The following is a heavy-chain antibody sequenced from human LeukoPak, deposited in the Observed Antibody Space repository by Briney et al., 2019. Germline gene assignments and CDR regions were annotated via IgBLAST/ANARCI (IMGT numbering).Heavy chain of an antibody. J-gene: IGHJ3*01. CDR3: AKHRGSSWYDAFDV. CDR2: FSGTGSST. Sequence: GGSLRLSCAASGFTFTSYAMIWVRQAPGKGLEWVSAFSGTGSSTYYADSVKGRFTISRDNSKNTLYLQMNSLRAEDTAVYYCAKHRGSSWYDAFDVCGQGTMATVSS. CDR1: GFTFTSYA. D-gene: IGHD6-13*01. V-gene: IGHV3-23*01.